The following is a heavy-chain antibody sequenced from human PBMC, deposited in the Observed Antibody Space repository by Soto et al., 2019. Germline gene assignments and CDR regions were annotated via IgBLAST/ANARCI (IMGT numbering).Heavy chain of an antibody. CDR2: ISGSGGST. CDR3: AKYIRLYYYGMDV. J-gene: IGHJ6*02. CDR1: GFTFSSYA. V-gene: IGHV3-23*01. Sequence: EVQLLEAGGGLVQPGGSLRLSCAASGFTFSSYAMSWVRQAPGKGLEWVSAISGSGGSTYYADYVKGRFTSSRDNSKNTLYLQMNSLRAEDTAVYYCAKYIRLYYYGMDVWGQGTTVTVSS.